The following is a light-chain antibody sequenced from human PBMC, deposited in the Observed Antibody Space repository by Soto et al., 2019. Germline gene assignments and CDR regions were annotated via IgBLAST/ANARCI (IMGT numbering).Light chain of an antibody. J-gene: IGKJ1*01. V-gene: IGKV3-11*01. CDR3: QQRNNGPLT. CDR2: DVS. Sequence: ETVLTQSPATLSLSPGERATLSCRASQSISRDLAWYQQKPGQPPRLLICDVSNRATGVPARFSGSGSGTDFTLTISSLEPEELAVYYCQQRNNGPLTFGQGTKVDIK. CDR1: QSISRD.